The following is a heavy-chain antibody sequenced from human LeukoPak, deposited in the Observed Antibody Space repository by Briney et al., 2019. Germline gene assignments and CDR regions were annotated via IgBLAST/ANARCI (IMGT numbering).Heavy chain of an antibody. Sequence: GGSLRLSCAASGFTFSSYAMSWVRQAPGKGLEWVSGISLDGATTYYAGSVEGRFTISRDNSKNTLSLQMNSLRAEDTALYYCVKSIGAAGNAWGQGTLVTVSS. CDR1: GFTFSSYA. V-gene: IGHV3-23*01. CDR3: VKSIGAAGNA. CDR2: ISLDGATT. J-gene: IGHJ5*02. D-gene: IGHD6-13*01.